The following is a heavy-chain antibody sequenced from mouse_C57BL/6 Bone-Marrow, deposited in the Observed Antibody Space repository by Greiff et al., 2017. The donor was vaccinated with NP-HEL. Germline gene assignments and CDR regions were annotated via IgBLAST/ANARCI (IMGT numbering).Heavy chain of an antibody. CDR2: IDPSDSYT. J-gene: IGHJ4*01. CDR1: GYTFTSYW. Sequence: QVQLQQPGAELVMPGASVKLSCKASGYTFTSYWMHWVKQRPGQGLEWIGEIDPSDSYTNYNQKFKGKSTLTVDKSSSTAYMQLSSLTSEDSAVYYCARLGQLAMDYWGQGTSVTVSS. V-gene: IGHV1-69*01. CDR3: ARLGQLAMDY. D-gene: IGHD4-1*02.